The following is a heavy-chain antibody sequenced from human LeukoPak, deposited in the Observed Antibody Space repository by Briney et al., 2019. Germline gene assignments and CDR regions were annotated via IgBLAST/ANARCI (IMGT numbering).Heavy chain of an antibody. Sequence: PGGSLRLSCAASGFTFDDYAMRWVRQAPGKGLEWVSGISWNSGSIGYADSVKGRFTISRDNAKNSLYLQMNSLRAEDTALYYCAKGLNYDFWSGSQIDWGQGTLVTVSS. CDR1: GFTFDDYA. V-gene: IGHV3-9*01. D-gene: IGHD3-3*01. CDR3: AKGLNYDFWSGSQID. J-gene: IGHJ4*02. CDR2: ISWNSGSI.